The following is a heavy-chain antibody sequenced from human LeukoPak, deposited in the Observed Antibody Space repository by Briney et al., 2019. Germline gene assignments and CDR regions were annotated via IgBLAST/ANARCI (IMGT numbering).Heavy chain of an antibody. D-gene: IGHD5-12*01. CDR3: AIDVDIVATIGFDY. Sequence: GGSLRLSCAASGFTFSSYAMHWVRQAPGKGLEWVAVISYDGSNKYYADSVKGRFTISRDNSKNTLYLQMNSLRAEDTAVYYCAIDVDIVATIGFDYWGQGTLVTVSS. V-gene: IGHV3-30-3*01. J-gene: IGHJ4*02. CDR1: GFTFSSYA. CDR2: ISYDGSNK.